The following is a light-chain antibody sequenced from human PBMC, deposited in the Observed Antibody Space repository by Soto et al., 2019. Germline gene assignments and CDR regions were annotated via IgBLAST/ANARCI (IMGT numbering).Light chain of an antibody. CDR1: QPVITS. V-gene: IGKV1-5*01. CDR3: QQYSDYSPHGLT. CDR2: DAS. J-gene: IGKJ4*01. Sequence: DIQLTQSPSALSASIGDRVTITCRASQPVITSLAWYQHKPGEAPKLLIYDASILQTGVPSRFSGYASGTEFTLTIISVQPDDFATYYCQQYSDYSPHGLTFGGGTKVAIK.